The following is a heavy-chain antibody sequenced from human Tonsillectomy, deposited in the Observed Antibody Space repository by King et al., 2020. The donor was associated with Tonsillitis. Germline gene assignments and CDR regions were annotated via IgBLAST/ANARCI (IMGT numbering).Heavy chain of an antibody. Sequence: VQLVESGGGVVQPGRSLRLSCAASGFTFSSYGMHWVCQAPGKGLEWVAVISYDGSNKYYADSVKGRFTISRDNSKNTLYLQMNSLRAEDTAVYYCAKSCGGDCYSAHVRYFDLWGRGTLVTVSS. CDR3: AKSCGGDCYSAHVRYFDL. D-gene: IGHD2-21*02. J-gene: IGHJ2*01. V-gene: IGHV3-30*18. CDR1: GFTFSSYG. CDR2: ISYDGSNK.